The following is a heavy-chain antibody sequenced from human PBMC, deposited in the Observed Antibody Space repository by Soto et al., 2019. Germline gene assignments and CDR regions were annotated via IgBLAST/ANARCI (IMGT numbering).Heavy chain of an antibody. J-gene: IGHJ3*02. CDR3: AREGSGWYMGAFDI. D-gene: IGHD6-19*01. CDR2: IIPILGIA. Sequence: QVQLVQSGAEVQKPGSSVKVSCKASGGTFSSYTISWVRQAPGQGLEWMGRIIPILGIANYAQKFQGRVTITADKSTSTAYMELSSLRSEDTAVYYCAREGSGWYMGAFDIWGQGTMVTVSS. V-gene: IGHV1-69*08. CDR1: GGTFSSYT.